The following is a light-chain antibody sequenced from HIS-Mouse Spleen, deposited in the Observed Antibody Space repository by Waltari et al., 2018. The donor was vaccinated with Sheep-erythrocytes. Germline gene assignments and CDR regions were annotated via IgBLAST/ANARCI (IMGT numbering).Light chain of an antibody. Sequence: QSALTQPASVSGSPGQSITISCTGTSSDVGSYNLVSWYQQHPGKAPNLMIYEGSRRPSGVSNRFSGSKSGNTASRTSSGLQAEDEADYYCCSYAGSSTPWVFGGGTKLTVL. J-gene: IGLJ3*02. CDR2: EGS. V-gene: IGLV2-23*01. CDR1: SSDVGSYNL. CDR3: CSYAGSSTPWV.